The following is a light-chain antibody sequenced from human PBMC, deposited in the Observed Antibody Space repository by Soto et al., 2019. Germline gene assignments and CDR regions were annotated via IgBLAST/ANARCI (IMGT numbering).Light chain of an antibody. CDR3: SSYSSSTTLV. CDR2: DVS. J-gene: IGLJ2*01. CDR1: SSDVGGYKY. V-gene: IGLV2-14*01. Sequence: QSALTQPASVSGSPGQSITISCTGTSSDVGGYKYVSWYQQHPGKAPKLMIYDVSNRPSGVSNRFSGSKSGNTASLTISRLQAEDEADYYCSSYSSSTTLVFGGGTKLNVL.